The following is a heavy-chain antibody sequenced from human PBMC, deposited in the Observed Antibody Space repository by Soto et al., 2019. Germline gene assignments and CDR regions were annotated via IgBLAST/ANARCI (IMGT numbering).Heavy chain of an antibody. D-gene: IGHD5-12*01. J-gene: IGHJ4*02. CDR3: ARDLFGGYCLDY. V-gene: IGHV4-59*01. CDR2: VYYDGHT. CDR1: GGSINNNF. Sequence: SETLSLTCTVSGGSINNNFWGWIRQPPGKGLEWIGYVYYDGHTDFNPSLESRVTIAVDTSKNQFSLRLTSVTAADTAVYYCARDLFGGYCLDYWGQGALVTVSS.